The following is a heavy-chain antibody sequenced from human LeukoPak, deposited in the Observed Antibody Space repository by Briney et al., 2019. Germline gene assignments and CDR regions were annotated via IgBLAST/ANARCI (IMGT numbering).Heavy chain of an antibody. J-gene: IGHJ4*02. CDR3: ARDYYDSSGYYYW. V-gene: IGHV3-21*01. CDR2: ITGSGTYI. Sequence: PGGSLRLSCAASGFTFSRSSMSWVRQAPGKGPEWVSSITGSGTYIYYADSVKGRFTISRDNIQRSVYLQMNSLRAEDTAVYYCARDYYDSSGYYYWWGQGTLVTVSS. D-gene: IGHD3-22*01. CDR1: GFTFSRSS.